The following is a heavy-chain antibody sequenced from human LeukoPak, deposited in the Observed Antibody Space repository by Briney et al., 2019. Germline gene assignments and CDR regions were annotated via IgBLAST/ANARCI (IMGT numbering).Heavy chain of an antibody. CDR1: GFTFSSYG. J-gene: IGHJ4*02. CDR3: ASGYDLPY. CDR2: ISYDGSNK. D-gene: IGHD5-12*01. Sequence: GRSLRLSCAASGFTFSSYGMHWVRQAPGKGLEWVAVISYDGSNKYYADSVKGRFTISRDNSKNTLYLQMNSLRAEDTAVYYCASGYDLPYWGQGTLVTVSS. V-gene: IGHV3-30*03.